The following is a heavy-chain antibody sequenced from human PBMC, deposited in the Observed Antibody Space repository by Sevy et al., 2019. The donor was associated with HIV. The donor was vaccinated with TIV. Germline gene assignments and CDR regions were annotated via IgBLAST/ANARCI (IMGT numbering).Heavy chain of an antibody. CDR2: IYYSGST. CDR3: ARESPLGVEWELSRPQNWFDP. V-gene: IGHV4-59*01. J-gene: IGHJ5*02. Sequence: SETLSLTCTVFGGSISSYYWNWIRQPPGKGLEWIGYIYYSGSTNYNPSLKSRVTISVDMSKNQFSLKLSSVTAADTAVYYCARESPLGVEWELSRPQNWFDPWGQGILVTVSS. D-gene: IGHD1-26*01. CDR1: GGSISSYY.